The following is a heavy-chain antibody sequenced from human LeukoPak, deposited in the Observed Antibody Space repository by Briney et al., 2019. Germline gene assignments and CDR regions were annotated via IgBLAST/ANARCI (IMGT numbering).Heavy chain of an antibody. CDR2: INPNSGGT. J-gene: IGHJ3*02. V-gene: IGHV1-2*02. CDR3: ARGGYCSGGSCYPGDAFDI. CDR1: GYTFTGYY. Sequence: GASVKVSCKASGYTFTGYYMHWVRQAPGQGLEWMGWINPNSGGTNYAQKFQSRVTMTRDTSISTAYMELSRLRSDDTAVYYCARGGYCSGGSCYPGDAFDIWGQGTMVTVSS. D-gene: IGHD2-15*01.